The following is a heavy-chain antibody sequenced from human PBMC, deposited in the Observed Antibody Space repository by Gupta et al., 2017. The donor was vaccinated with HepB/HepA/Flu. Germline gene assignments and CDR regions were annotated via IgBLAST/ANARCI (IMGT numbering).Heavy chain of an antibody. CDR3: AKGGSMVRGVIDAFDI. J-gene: IGHJ3*02. CDR2: ISGSGGST. D-gene: IGHD3-10*01. Sequence: EVQLLESGGGLVQPGGSLRLSCAASGFTFSSYAMSWVRQAPGKGLEWVSAISGSGGSTYYADSVKGRFTISRDNSKNTLYLQMNSLRAEDTAVYYCAKGGSMVRGVIDAFDIWGQGTMVTVSS. V-gene: IGHV3-23*01. CDR1: GFTFSSYA.